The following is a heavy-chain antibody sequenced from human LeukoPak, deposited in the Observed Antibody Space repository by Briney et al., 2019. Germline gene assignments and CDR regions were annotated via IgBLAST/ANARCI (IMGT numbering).Heavy chain of an antibody. CDR1: GFTFSSYS. Sequence: SGGSLRLSCAASGFTFSSYSMNWVRQAPGKGLEWVSSISSSSSYIYYADSVKGRFTISRDNSKNTLYLQMNSLRAEDTAVYYCATQLWLQRAFDYWGQGTLVTVSS. CDR3: ATQLWLQRAFDY. V-gene: IGHV3-21*04. D-gene: IGHD5-18*01. J-gene: IGHJ4*02. CDR2: ISSSSSYI.